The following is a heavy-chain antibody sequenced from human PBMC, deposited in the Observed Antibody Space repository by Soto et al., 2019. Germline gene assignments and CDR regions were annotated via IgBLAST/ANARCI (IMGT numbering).Heavy chain of an antibody. D-gene: IGHD2-2*01. Sequence: SVKVSCKASGGTFSSYAISWVRQAPGQGLEWMGGIIPIFGTANYAQKFQGRVTITADESTSTAYMELSSLRSEDTAVYYCARSGVGLIVVVPAAPFDYWGQGTMVTVSS. J-gene: IGHJ4*02. V-gene: IGHV1-69*13. CDR2: IIPIFGTA. CDR1: GGTFSSYA. CDR3: ARSGVGLIVVVPAAPFDY.